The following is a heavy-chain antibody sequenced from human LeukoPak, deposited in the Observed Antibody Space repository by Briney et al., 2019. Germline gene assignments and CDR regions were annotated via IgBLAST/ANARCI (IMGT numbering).Heavy chain of an antibody. CDR2: IYTSGST. J-gene: IGHJ4*02. V-gene: IGHV4-4*07. CDR1: GGSIGGYY. Sequence: SETLSLTCTVSGGSIGGYYWSWIRQPAGKRLEWIGRIYTSGSTNYNPSLKSRVTMSVDTSKNQLSLKLSSVTAADTAVYHCARRGNANFFDYWGQGALAIVSS. CDR3: ARRGNANFFDY.